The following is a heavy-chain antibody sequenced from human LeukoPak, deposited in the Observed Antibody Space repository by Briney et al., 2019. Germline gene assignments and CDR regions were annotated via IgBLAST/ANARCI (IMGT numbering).Heavy chain of an antibody. V-gene: IGHV4-59*01. CDR1: GGSISSYC. CDR2: IYYSGST. CDR3: ARGHSSEYYYYYYGMDV. D-gene: IGHD6-19*01. Sequence: SETLSLTCTVSGGSISSYCWSWIRQPPGKGLEWIGYIYYSGSTNYNPSLKSRVTISVDTSKNQFSLKLSSVTAADMAVYYCARGHSSEYYYYYYGMDVWGQGTTVTVSS. J-gene: IGHJ6*02.